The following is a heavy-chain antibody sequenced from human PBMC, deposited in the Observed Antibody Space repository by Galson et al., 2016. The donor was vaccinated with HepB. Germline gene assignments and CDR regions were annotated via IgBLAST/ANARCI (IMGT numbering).Heavy chain of an antibody. CDR3: ATDPDDYGGSWYDH. J-gene: IGHJ5*02. D-gene: IGHD4/OR15-4a*01. V-gene: IGHV1-18*01. CDR2: ISVYSGNT. Sequence: VRQAPGQGLEWMGWISVYSGNTIYEQKFQGRVTMTTNKTTSTAFMELRSLRSDDTAVYYCATDPDDYGGSWYDHWGQGTLVTVSS.